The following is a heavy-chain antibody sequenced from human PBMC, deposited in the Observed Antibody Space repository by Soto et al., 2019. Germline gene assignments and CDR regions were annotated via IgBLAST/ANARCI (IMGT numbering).Heavy chain of an antibody. CDR1: GFNFSNYA. CDR2: ISGGGGNT. CDR3: AKERLGRGADY. J-gene: IGHJ4*02. Sequence: EVQLLESGGGLVQPGGSLRLSCAASGFNFSNYAMSWVRQTPGKGMEWVSTISGGGGNTYYPDSVKGRFTISRDNSKDTVYLQLYSLRAEDTAIYYCAKERLGRGADYWGQGALVTVTS. V-gene: IGHV3-23*01.